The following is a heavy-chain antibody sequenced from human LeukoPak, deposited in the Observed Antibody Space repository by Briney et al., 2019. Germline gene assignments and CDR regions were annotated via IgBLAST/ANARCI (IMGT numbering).Heavy chain of an antibody. CDR2: INSDGSST. J-gene: IGHJ4*02. V-gene: IGHV3-74*01. CDR1: GFTFSNSW. Sequence: GGSLRLSCAASGFTFSNSWMHWVRQAPGKGLVGVSHINSDGSSTTYADSVKGRFTISRDNAKNTVYLQMNSLRAEDTAVYYCTRDYSYAPDYWGQGTLVTVSS. CDR3: TRDYSYAPDY. D-gene: IGHD3-16*01.